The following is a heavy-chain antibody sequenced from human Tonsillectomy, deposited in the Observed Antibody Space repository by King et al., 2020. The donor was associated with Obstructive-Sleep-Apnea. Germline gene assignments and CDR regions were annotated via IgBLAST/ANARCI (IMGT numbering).Heavy chain of an antibody. V-gene: IGHV3-23*04. CDR3: AKTYTRGWSLQPDYFDV. Sequence: VQLVESGGGLVQPGGSLRLSCIASGFTFRNYAMTWVRQAPGKGLEWVSAMSARDGSTYYADSVKGRFTISRDNSKNTLSLQMNSLRAEDTAVFSWAKTYTRGWSLQPDYFDVWGQGTLVTVSS. J-gene: IGHJ4*02. D-gene: IGHD6-19*01. CDR1: GFTFRNYA. CDR2: MSARDGST.